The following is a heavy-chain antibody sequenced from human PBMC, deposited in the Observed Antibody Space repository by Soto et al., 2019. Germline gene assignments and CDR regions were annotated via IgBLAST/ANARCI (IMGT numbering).Heavy chain of an antibody. D-gene: IGHD2-15*01. J-gene: IGHJ1*01. V-gene: IGHV3-48*01. CDR2: ISSSSSTV. Sequence: GSLRLSCAASGFTFSSYSMNWVRQAPGKGLEWVSYISSSSSTVYYADSVKGRFTISRDNAKNSLYLQMNSLRAEDTAVYYCASHYCSGGSCYSEYFQHWGQGTLVTVSS. CDR1: GFTFSSYS. CDR3: ASHYCSGGSCYSEYFQH.